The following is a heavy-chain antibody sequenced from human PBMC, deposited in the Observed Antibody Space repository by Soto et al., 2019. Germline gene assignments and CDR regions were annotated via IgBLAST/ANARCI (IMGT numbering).Heavy chain of an antibody. J-gene: IGHJ3*02. CDR1: GFTFSSYA. CDR3: PTSPGGAFDSSADWVNDAFDI. CDR2: ISGSGGST. Sequence: GGSLRLSGAASGFTFSSYAISWVRQAPWKGLEWVSAISGSGGSTYYADSVKGRFTISRDNSKNTLYLQMNSLRAEDTDVYYCPTSPGGAFDSSADWVNDAFDIFGQGTMVT. V-gene: IGHV3-23*01. D-gene: IGHD3-22*01.